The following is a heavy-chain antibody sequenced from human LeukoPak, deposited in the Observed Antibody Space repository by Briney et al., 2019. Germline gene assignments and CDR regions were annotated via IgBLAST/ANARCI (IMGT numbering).Heavy chain of an antibody. CDR3: ARGYDSSGCYLGP. Sequence: PSETLSLTCTVSGGSISSYYWSWIRQPPGKGLEWIGYIYYSGSTNYNPSLKSRVTISVDTSKNQFSLKLSSVTAADTAVYYCARGYDSSGCYLGPWGQGTLVTVSS. J-gene: IGHJ5*02. CDR1: GGSISSYY. D-gene: IGHD3-22*01. V-gene: IGHV4-59*01. CDR2: IYYSGST.